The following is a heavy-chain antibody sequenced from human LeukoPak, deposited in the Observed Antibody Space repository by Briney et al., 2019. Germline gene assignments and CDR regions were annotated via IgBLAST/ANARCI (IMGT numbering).Heavy chain of an antibody. V-gene: IGHV4-59*08. CDR2: IHYSGST. J-gene: IGHJ4*02. CDR1: GGSISSYY. Sequence: TSETLSLTCTVSGGSISSYYWSWIRQLPGKGLEWIGYIHYSGSTNYNPSLNSRATMSVDTSKNQFSLRLSSVTAADTAVYYCARRYCSTGSCYSGFDYWGQGTLVTVSS. CDR3: ARRYCSTGSCYSGFDY. D-gene: IGHD2-15*01.